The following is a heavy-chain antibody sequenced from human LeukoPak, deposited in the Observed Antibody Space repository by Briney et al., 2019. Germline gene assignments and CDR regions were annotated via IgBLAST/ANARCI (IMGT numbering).Heavy chain of an antibody. CDR2: IYTGGST. D-gene: IGHD3-22*01. J-gene: IGHJ4*02. V-gene: IGHV3-66*01. Sequence: GGSLRLSCAASGFIISSNYMTWVRQAPGKGLEWVSVIYTGGSTYYADSVKDRFIISRDNSKNTLYLQMNSLRAEDTAVYYCAKDSRYYYDSSGSSLFDYWGQGTLVTVSS. CDR1: GFIISSNY. CDR3: AKDSRYYYDSSGSSLFDY.